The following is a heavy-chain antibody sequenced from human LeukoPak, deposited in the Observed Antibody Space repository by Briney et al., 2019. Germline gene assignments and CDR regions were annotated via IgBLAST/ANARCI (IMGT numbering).Heavy chain of an antibody. CDR1: GFTFSSYS. J-gene: IGHJ5*02. D-gene: IGHD2-15*01. Sequence: PGGSLRLSCAASGFTFSSYSMNWVRQAPGKGLEWVSSISSSSSYIYYADSVKGRFTISRDNAKNSLYLQMNSLRAEDTAVYYCAKEGRCASGGSCRGKFDPWGQGTLVTVSS. CDR3: AKEGRCASGGSCRGKFDP. CDR2: ISSSSSYI. V-gene: IGHV3-21*01.